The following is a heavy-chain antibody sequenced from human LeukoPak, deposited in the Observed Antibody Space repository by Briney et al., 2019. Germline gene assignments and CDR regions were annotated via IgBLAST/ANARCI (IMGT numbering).Heavy chain of an antibody. Sequence: SVKVSCKASVYTFTSYDINWVRQATGQGHEWMGWMKHNSGNTGYAQKFQGRVTMTMNTSISTAYIELSSLRSEDTAVYYCARAEGYSYGQEPFDYWGQGTLVTVSS. J-gene: IGHJ4*02. CDR1: VYTFTSYD. CDR2: MKHNSGNT. CDR3: ARAEGYSYGQEPFDY. D-gene: IGHD5-18*01. V-gene: IGHV1-8*01.